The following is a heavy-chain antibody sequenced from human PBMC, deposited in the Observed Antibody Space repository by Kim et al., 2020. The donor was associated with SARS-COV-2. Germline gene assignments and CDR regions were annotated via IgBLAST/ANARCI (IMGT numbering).Heavy chain of an antibody. D-gene: IGHD6-19*01. CDR2: ST. CDR3: ARRGVAGTDY. V-gene: IGHV4-34*01. Sequence: STNTNPSLKSRVTISVDTSKNQFSLKLSSVTAADTAVYYCARRGVAGTDYWGQGTLVTVSS. J-gene: IGHJ4*02.